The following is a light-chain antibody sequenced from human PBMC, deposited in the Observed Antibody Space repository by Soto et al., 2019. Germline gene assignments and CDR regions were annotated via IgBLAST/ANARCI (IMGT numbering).Light chain of an antibody. Sequence: DIVMTQSPLSLPVTPGETASISCRSSQSLLHDNGFNYLDWYVQKPGQSPQLLIYLGSTRASGVPDRFSGSGSGTAFTLKISRVEAEDVGIYYCMQARPIPGTFGPGTKVDIK. V-gene: IGKV2-28*01. CDR3: MQARPIPGT. CDR1: QSLLHDNGFNY. CDR2: LGS. J-gene: IGKJ3*01.